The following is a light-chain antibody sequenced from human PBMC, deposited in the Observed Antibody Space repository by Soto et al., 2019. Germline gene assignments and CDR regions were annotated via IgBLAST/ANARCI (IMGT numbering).Light chain of an antibody. Sequence: QSALTQPHSASGTPGQRVTISCSGSSSNIGTSSVHWYQQHPGKAPKLMIYEVSKRPSGVPDRFSGSKSGNTASLTVSGLQAEDEADYYCSSYAGSNIYVFGTGTKVTVL. V-gene: IGLV2-8*01. J-gene: IGLJ1*01. CDR2: EVS. CDR1: SSNIGTSS. CDR3: SSYAGSNIYV.